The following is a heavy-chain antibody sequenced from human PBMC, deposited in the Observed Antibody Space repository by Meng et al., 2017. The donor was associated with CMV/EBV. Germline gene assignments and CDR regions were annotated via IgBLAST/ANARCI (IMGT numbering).Heavy chain of an antibody. CDR2: IYYSGST. CDR3: ARELEPSYGMDV. D-gene: IGHD1-1*01. Sequence: PETLSLTCTVSGGSISSYYWSWIRQLPGKGLEWIGYIYYSGSTNYNPSLKSRVTISVDTSKNQFSLKLSSVTAADTAVYYCARELEPSYGMDVWGQGTTVTVSS. CDR1: GGSISSYY. J-gene: IGHJ6*02. V-gene: IGHV4-59*01.